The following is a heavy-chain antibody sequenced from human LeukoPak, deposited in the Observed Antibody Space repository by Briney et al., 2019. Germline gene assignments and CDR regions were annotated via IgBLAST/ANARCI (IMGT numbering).Heavy chain of an antibody. Sequence: PGGSLRLSCAASGFTFSTYVMSWVRQTPGKGLEWVATISNSGGSTYNADSVKGRFTISRYNSKNTLYLQMNSLRAEDTAVYYCARDLNWETYWGQGTLVSVSS. CDR2: ISNSGGST. D-gene: IGHD7-27*01. J-gene: IGHJ4*02. V-gene: IGHV3-23*01. CDR3: ARDLNWETY. CDR1: GFTFSTYV.